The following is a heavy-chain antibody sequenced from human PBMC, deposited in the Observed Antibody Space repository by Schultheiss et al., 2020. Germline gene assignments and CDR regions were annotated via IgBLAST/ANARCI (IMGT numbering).Heavy chain of an antibody. J-gene: IGHJ4*02. D-gene: IGHD5-12*01. Sequence: GGSLRLSCAASGFTFSGYAMHWVRQAPGRGLEWVAVILYDGSDKYHADSVKGRFTISRDNSKNTLYLQMNSLRAEDTAVYYCARENPYSDYRQVDYWGQGTLVTVSS. CDR2: ILYDGSDK. CDR1: GFTFSGYA. V-gene: IGHV3-33*01. CDR3: ARENPYSDYRQVDY.